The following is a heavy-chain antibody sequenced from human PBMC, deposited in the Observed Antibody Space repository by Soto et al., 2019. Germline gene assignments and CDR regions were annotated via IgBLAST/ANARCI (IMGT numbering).Heavy chain of an antibody. CDR3: AIPSSSLLNDAFDI. V-gene: IGHV4-59*01. CDR1: GGSIYTYY. Sequence: SETLSLTCNVSGGSIYTYYWSWIRQPPGKGLEWIGYIYYSGSTNYNPSLKSRVTISVDTSKNQFSLKLSSVTAADTAVYYCAIPSSSLLNDAFDIWGQGTMVTVSS. D-gene: IGHD6-13*01. CDR2: IYYSGST. J-gene: IGHJ3*02.